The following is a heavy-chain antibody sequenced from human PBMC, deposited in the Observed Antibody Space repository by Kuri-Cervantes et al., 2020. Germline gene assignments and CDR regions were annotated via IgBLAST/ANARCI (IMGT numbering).Heavy chain of an antibody. J-gene: IGHJ4*02. V-gene: IGHV4-59*01. Sequence: SETLSLTCAVYGGSISSNYWSWIRQPPGKGLEWIGFIYYSGSTNYNPSLKSRVTISVDTSKNQFSLKLSSVIAADTAVYFCAGGSIAVAGSAYWGQGTLVTVSS. D-gene: IGHD6-19*01. CDR2: IYYSGST. CDR1: GGSISSNY. CDR3: AGGSIAVAGSAY.